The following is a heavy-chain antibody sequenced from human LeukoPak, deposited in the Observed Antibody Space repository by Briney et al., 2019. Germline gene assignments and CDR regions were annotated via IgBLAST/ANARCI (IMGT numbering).Heavy chain of an antibody. CDR1: GFTFSSYTM. J-gene: IGHJ4*02. CDR3: ARATRAYGSGRKFDY. Sequence: GSLRLSCAASGFTFSSYTMSWVRQPPGKGLEWIGEIYHSGSTNYNPSLKSRVTISVDKSKNQFSLKLSSVTAADTAVYYCARATRAYGSGRKFDYWGQGTLVTVSS. CDR2: IYHSGST. D-gene: IGHD3-10*01. V-gene: IGHV4-4*02.